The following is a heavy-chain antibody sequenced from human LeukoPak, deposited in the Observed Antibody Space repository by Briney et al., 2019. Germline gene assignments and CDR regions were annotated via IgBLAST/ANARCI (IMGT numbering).Heavy chain of an antibody. CDR2: IYYSGST. D-gene: IGHD3-16*01. CDR1: GGSISSSSHY. Sequence: SETLSLTCTVSGGSISSSSHYWGWIRQPPGKGLEWIGSIYYSGSTYYNPSLKSRLTISVDTSKNQFSLKLSSVTAADTAVYYCARHGYIWGEKREIDYWGQGTLVTVSS. V-gene: IGHV4-39*01. J-gene: IGHJ4*02. CDR3: ARHGYIWGEKREIDY.